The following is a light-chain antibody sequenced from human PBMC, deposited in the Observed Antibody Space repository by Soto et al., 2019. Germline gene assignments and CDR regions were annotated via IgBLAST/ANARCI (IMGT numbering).Light chain of an antibody. V-gene: IGLV1-44*01. CDR3: ATWDDSRKGV. Sequence: QSVLTQPPSASGTPGQRIIISCSGSTSNIESHSVNWFQQVPGTAPRLLIITNNQRPSGVPGRFSGSKSGASASLAISGLQSEDEATYYCATWDDSRKGVFGTGTKVTVL. J-gene: IGLJ1*01. CDR1: TSNIESHS. CDR2: TNN.